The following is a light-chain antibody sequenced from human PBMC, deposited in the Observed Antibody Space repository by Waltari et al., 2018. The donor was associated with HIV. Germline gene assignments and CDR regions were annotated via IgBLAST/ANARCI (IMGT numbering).Light chain of an antibody. V-gene: IGLV1-47*01. CDR3: AAWDDIRSGWI. J-gene: IGLJ2*01. CDR2: KND. Sequence: QSVLTQTPSASGPPGQRVTISCSGSTSDIGNSYVYWFQQFPGTPPKVLIYKNDQRPSGVSDRFSASKSGTSASLAISGLRTEDESDFYCAAWDDIRSGWIFGGGTKLTVL. CDR1: TSDIGNSY.